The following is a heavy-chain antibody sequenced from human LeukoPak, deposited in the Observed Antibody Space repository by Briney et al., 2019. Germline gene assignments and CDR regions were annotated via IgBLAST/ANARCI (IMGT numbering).Heavy chain of an antibody. D-gene: IGHD5-18*01. CDR2: IKQDGSQK. V-gene: IGHV3-7*01. Sequence: GGSLRLSCATSGFTFRNYWMSWVRQAPGKGLQWVANIKQDGSQKYYVDSVKGRFTISRDNARNSLYLQMNSLRAEDTAVYYCARDGPAYSFDYWGQGTLVTVSS. CDR3: ARDGPAYSFDY. J-gene: IGHJ4*02. CDR1: GFTFRNYW.